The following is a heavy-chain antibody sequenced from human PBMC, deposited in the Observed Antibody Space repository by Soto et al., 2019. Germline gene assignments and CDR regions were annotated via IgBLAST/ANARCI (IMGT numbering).Heavy chain of an antibody. J-gene: IGHJ4*02. D-gene: IGHD3-16*02. CDR1: GGSFSGYY. Sequence: SETLSLTCAVYGGSFSGYYWSWIRQPPGKGLEWIGEINHSGSTNYNPSLKSRVTISVDTSRNQFSLKLSSVTAADTAVYYCVGAKGGSYRFDDWGQGTLVTVSS. CDR3: VGAKGGSYRFDD. CDR2: INHSGST. V-gene: IGHV4-34*01.